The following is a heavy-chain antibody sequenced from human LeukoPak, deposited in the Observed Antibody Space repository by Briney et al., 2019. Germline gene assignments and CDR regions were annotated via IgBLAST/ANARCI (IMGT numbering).Heavy chain of an antibody. CDR3: ARGASQTPDYYYYYMDV. CDR2: IYYSGST. J-gene: IGHJ6*03. V-gene: IGHV4-30-4*08. Sequence: SQTLSLTCTVSGGSISSGDYYWSWIRQPPGKGLEWIGIIYYSGSTYYSPSLKSRVTISVDTYKSQFSLKLSSVTAADTAVYYCARGASQTPDYYYYYMDVWGKGTTVTVSS. CDR1: GGSISSGDYY.